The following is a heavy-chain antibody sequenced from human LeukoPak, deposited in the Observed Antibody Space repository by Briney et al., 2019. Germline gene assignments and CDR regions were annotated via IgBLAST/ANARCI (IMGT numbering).Heavy chain of an antibody. CDR3: AKRVAAAGIFDY. CDR2: IYYSGST. J-gene: IGHJ4*02. CDR1: GGSISSGDYY. Sequence: PSETLSLTCTVSGGSISSGDYYWSWIRQPPGKGLEWIGYIYYSGSTYYTPSLESRVTISVDRSKNQFSLRLSSVTAADTAVYYCAKRVAAAGIFDYWGQGTLVTVSS. D-gene: IGHD6-13*01. V-gene: IGHV4-30-4*01.